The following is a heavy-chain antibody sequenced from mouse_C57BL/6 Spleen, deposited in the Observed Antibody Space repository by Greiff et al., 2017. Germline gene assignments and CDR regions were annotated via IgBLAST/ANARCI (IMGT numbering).Heavy chain of an antibody. Sequence: QVQLKESDAELVKPGASVKISCKVSVYTFTDPTIHWMKQRPEQGLEWIGYIYPRDGSTKDNEKFKGKATLNADKSSSTAYMQLNSLTSEDSAVYFCAINSNCWYFDVWGTGTTVTVSS. CDR1: VYTFTDPT. J-gene: IGHJ1*03. D-gene: IGHD2-5*01. CDR2: IYPRDGST. V-gene: IGHV1-78*01. CDR3: AINSNCWYFDV.